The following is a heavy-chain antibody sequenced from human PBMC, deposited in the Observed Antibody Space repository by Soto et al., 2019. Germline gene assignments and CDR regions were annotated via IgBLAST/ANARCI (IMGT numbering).Heavy chain of an antibody. CDR1: GYTFTSYA. J-gene: IGHJ4*02. V-gene: IGHV1-18*01. D-gene: IGHD1-1*01. CDR3: ARGVNSGTVDY. Sequence: QVQLVQSGAEVKKPGASVKVSCKASGYTFTSYAISWVRQAPGQGLEWMGWISAYNGNTKYAQKVQGRVTMTTDTSTSTADMDLRRLRSDDTAVYYCARGVNSGTVDYWGQGTLVTVSS. CDR2: ISAYNGNT.